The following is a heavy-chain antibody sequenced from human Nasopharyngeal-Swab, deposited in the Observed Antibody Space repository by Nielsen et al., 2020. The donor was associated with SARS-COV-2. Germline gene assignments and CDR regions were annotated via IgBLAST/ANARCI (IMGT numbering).Heavy chain of an antibody. CDR1: GGSISSGYY. CDR2: IYHSGST. Sequence: SETLSLTCTVSGGSISSGYYWGWIRQPPGKGLEWIGSIYHSGSTYYNPSLKSRVTISVDTSKNQFSLKLSSVTAADTAVYYCARDPGDYGPAEFDPWGQGTLVTVSS. D-gene: IGHD4/OR15-4a*01. J-gene: IGHJ5*02. CDR3: ARDPGDYGPAEFDP. V-gene: IGHV4-38-2*02.